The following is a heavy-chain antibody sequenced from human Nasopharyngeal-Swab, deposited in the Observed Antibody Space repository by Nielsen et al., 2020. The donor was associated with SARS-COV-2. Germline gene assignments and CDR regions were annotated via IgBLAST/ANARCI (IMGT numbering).Heavy chain of an antibody. CDR2: IYTSGST. D-gene: IGHD4-17*01. CDR1: GGSISSGSYY. CDR3: ARGLRGVTTYYYYYYMDV. J-gene: IGHJ6*03. V-gene: IGHV4-61*02. Sequence: LRLSCTVSGGSISSGSYYWSWIRQPAGKGLEWIGRIYTSGSTNYNPSLKSRVTISVDTSKNQFSLKLSSVTAADTAVYYCARGLRGVTTYYYYYYMDVWGKGTTVTSP.